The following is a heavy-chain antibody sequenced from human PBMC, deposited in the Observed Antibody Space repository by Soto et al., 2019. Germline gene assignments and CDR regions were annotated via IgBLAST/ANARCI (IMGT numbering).Heavy chain of an antibody. J-gene: IGHJ6*01. CDR3: VRAAGYSGSDYVYYYGMDV. D-gene: IGHD5-12*01. CDR2: VWYDGGNK. CDR1: GFTFSSYG. V-gene: IGHV3-33*01. Sequence: QVQLVESGEGVVQPGRSLRLSCAASGFTFSSYGMHWFRQAPGKGLEWVALVWYDGGNKYYADSVKGRFTISRDNSKNTLDLQMHSLRDGGTAVYYCVRAAGYSGSDYVYYYGMDVWGQGTTVTVSS.